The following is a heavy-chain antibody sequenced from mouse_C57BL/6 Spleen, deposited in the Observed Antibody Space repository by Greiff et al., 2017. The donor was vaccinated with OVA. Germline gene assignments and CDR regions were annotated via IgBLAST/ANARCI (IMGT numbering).Heavy chain of an antibody. CDR2: IDPEDGET. V-gene: IGHV14-2*01. CDR3: ARASITTVVGGYFDV. D-gene: IGHD1-1*01. CDR1: GFNIKDYY. J-gene: IGHJ1*03. Sequence: DVQLQESGAELVKPGASVKLSCTASGFNIKDYYMHWVKQRTEQGLEWIGRIDPEDGETKYAPKFQGKATITADTSSNTAYLQLSSLTSEDTAVSYCARASITTVVGGYFDVWGTGTTVTVSS.